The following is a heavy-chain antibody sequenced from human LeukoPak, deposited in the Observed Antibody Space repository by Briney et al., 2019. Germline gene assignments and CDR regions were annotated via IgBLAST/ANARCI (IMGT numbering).Heavy chain of an antibody. J-gene: IGHJ4*02. CDR2: INHSGST. CDR3: ARRGRRVIVVVTASGYFDY. Sequence: PSETLSLTRAVYGGSFSGYYWSWIRQPPGKGLEWIGEINHSGSTNYNPSLKSRVTISVDTSKNQFSLKLSSVTAADTAVYYCARRGRRVIVVVTASGYFDYWGQGTLVTVSS. CDR1: GGSFSGYY. V-gene: IGHV4-34*01. D-gene: IGHD3-22*01.